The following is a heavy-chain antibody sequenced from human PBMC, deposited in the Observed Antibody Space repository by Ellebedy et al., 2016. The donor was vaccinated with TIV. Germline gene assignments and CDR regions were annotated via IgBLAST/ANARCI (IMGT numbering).Heavy chain of an antibody. CDR3: ARRITMVRGVIRETYAFDI. D-gene: IGHD3-10*01. Sequence: KVSCKGSGYSFTSYWIGWVRQMPGKGLEWMGIIYPGDSDTRYSPSFQGQVTISADKSISTAYLQWSSLKASDTAMYYCARRITMVRGVIRETYAFDIWGQGTMVTVSS. V-gene: IGHV5-51*01. J-gene: IGHJ3*02. CDR1: GYSFTSYW. CDR2: IYPGDSDT.